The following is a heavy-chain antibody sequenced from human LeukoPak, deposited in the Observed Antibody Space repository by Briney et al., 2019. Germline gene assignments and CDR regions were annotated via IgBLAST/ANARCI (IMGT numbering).Heavy chain of an antibody. CDR3: AKRTTPNSGSYYNWFDP. CDR1: GFTFSSYA. J-gene: IGHJ5*02. CDR2: ISGSGGST. Sequence: GGSLRLSCAASGFTFSSYAMSWVRQAPGKGLEWVSAISGSGGSTYYADSVKGRFTISRDNSKNTLYLQMNSLRAENTAVYYCAKRTTPNSGSYYNWFDPWGQGTLVTVSS. V-gene: IGHV3-23*01. D-gene: IGHD1-26*01.